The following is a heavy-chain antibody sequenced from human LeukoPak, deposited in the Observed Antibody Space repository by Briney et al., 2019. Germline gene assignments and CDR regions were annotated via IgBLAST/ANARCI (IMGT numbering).Heavy chain of an antibody. CDR3: ARDVTKMDDAFDI. CDR1: GFTFSSYS. Sequence: PGGSLRLSCAASGFTFSSYSMNWVRQAPGKGLEWVSSISSSSSYIYYADSVKGRFTISRDNAKNSLYLQMNSLRAEDTAVYYCARDVTKMDDAFDIWGQGTMVTVSS. D-gene: IGHD5-24*01. J-gene: IGHJ3*02. CDR2: ISSSSSYI. V-gene: IGHV3-21*01.